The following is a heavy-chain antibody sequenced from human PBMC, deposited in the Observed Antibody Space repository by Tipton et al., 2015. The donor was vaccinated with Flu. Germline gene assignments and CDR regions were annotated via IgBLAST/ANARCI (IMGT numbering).Heavy chain of an antibody. Sequence: GSLRLSCAASGFTFSSYSMNWVRQAPGKGLEWVSYISSSSSTIYYADSVKGRFTISRDNAKNSLYLQMNSLRAEDTAVYYCARVIRYSSSSRYYYYMDVWGKGTTVTVSS. CDR2: ISSSSSTI. V-gene: IGHV3-48*01. J-gene: IGHJ6*03. CDR3: ARVIRYSSSSRYYYYMDV. D-gene: IGHD6-6*01. CDR1: GFTFSSYS.